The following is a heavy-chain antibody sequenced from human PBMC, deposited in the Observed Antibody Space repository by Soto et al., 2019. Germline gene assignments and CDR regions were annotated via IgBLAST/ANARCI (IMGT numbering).Heavy chain of an antibody. CDR2: INPNSGGT. CDR1: GYTFTGYY. J-gene: IGHJ6*02. D-gene: IGHD6-19*01. CDR3: AREAAVAGTGGYYYYGMDV. V-gene: IGHV1-2*04. Sequence: ASVKVSCKASGYTFTGYYMHWVRQAPGQGLEWMEWINPNSGGTNYAQKFQGWVTMTRDTSISTAYMELSRLRSDDTAVYYCAREAAVAGTGGYYYYGMDVWGQGTTVTVSS.